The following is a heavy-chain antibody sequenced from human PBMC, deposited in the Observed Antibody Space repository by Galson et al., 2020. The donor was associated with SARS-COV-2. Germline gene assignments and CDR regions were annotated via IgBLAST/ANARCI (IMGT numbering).Heavy chain of an antibody. CDR3: ARWAGGYSYGKGNV. Sequence: GGSLRLSCAASGFTFSSYAMHWVRQAPGKGLEWVAVISYDGSNKYYADSVKGRFTISRDNSKNTLYLQMNSLRAEDTAVYYCARWAGGYSYGKGNVWGKGTTVTVSS. J-gene: IGHJ6*04. CDR1: GFTFSSYA. D-gene: IGHD5-18*01. CDR2: ISYDGSNK. V-gene: IGHV3-30-3*01.